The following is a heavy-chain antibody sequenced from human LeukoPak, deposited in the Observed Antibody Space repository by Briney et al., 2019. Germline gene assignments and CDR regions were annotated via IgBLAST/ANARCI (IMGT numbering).Heavy chain of an antibody. V-gene: IGHV4-34*01. D-gene: IGHD5-18*01. CDR1: GGSFSGYY. Sequence: PSETLSLTCAVYGGSFSGYYWSWIRQPPGKGLEWIGEINHSGSTNYNPSLKSRVTVSVDTSKNQFSLKLSSVTAADTAVYYCARHSYTSLLQLGAFDIWGQGTMVTVSS. CDR2: INHSGST. CDR3: ARHSYTSLLQLGAFDI. J-gene: IGHJ3*02.